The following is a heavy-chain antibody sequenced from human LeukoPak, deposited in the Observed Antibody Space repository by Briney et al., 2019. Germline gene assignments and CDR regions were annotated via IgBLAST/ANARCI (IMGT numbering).Heavy chain of an antibody. V-gene: IGHV4-34*01. CDR2: INHSGST. CDR1: GGSFSGYY. D-gene: IGHD2-15*01. Sequence: PSETLSLTCAVYGGSFSGYYWSWIRQPPGKGLEWIGEINHSGSTNYNPSLKSRVTISVVTSKNQFSLKLSSVTAADTAVYYCARSVEGYCRGGSCYFYSYYMDVWGKGTTVTVSS. J-gene: IGHJ6*03. CDR3: ARSVEGYCRGGSCYFYSYYMDV.